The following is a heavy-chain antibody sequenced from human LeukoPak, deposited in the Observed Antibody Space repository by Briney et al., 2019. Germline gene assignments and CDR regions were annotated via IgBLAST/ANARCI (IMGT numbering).Heavy chain of an antibody. CDR2: IYYSGST. CDR3: ARDEVAADGLDY. V-gene: IGHV4-39*07. Sequence: SSETLSLTCTVSGGSISSSSYYWGWIRQPPGKGLEWIGSIYYSGSTYYNPSLKSRVTISVDTSKNQFSLKLSSVTAADTAVYYCARDEVAADGLDYWGQGTLVTVSS. J-gene: IGHJ4*02. D-gene: IGHD6-13*01. CDR1: GGSISSSSYY.